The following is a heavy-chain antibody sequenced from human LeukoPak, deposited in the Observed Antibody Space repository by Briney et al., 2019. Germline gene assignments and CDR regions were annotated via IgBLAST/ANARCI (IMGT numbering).Heavy chain of an antibody. Sequence: SETLSLTXTVSGGSISSYYWSWIRQPPGKGLEWIGYIYYSGSTNYNPSLKSRVTISVDTSKNQFSLKLSSVTAADTAVYYCARERVTRALRSAFDYWGQGTLVTVSS. D-gene: IGHD5-18*01. CDR3: ARERVTRALRSAFDY. V-gene: IGHV4-59*01. J-gene: IGHJ4*02. CDR2: IYYSGST. CDR1: GGSISSYY.